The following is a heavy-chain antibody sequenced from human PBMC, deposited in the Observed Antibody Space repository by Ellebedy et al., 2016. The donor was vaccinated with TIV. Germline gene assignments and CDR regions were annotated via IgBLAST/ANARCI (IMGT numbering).Heavy chain of an antibody. J-gene: IGHJ4*02. CDR2: FNAGNGDT. D-gene: IGHD6-6*01. CDR3: ARASARGSFDY. V-gene: IGHV1-3*01. CDR1: VYTFTSYA. Sequence: AASVKVSCKASVYTFTSYAMHWVRQAPGQRLEWMGWFNAGNGDTKYSQTFQGRVTITRDTSASTAYMELSSLRSEDTAVYYCARASARGSFDYWGQGTLVTVSS.